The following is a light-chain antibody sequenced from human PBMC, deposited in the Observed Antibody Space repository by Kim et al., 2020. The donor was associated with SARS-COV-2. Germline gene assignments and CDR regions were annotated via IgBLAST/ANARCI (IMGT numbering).Light chain of an antibody. CDR1: QSISSW. Sequence: DTQMTQSPSTLSASVGDRVTITCRASQSISSWLAWYQQKPGKAPKLLIYKASSLESGVPSRFSGSGSGTEFTLTISSLQPDDFATYYCQQYNSYSYTFGQGTKLEI. V-gene: IGKV1-5*03. CDR2: KAS. J-gene: IGKJ2*01. CDR3: QQYNSYSYT.